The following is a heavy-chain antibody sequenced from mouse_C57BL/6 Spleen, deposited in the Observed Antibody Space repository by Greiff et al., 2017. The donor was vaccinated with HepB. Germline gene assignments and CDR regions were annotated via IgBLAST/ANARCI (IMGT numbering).Heavy chain of an antibody. D-gene: IGHD1-1*01. Sequence: EVQLVESGGGLVKPGGSLKLSCAASGLTFSSYAMSWVRQTPEKRLEWVATISDGGSYTYYPDNVKGRFTISRDNAKNNLYLQMSHLKSEDTAMYYCARGARLLRAHYYAMDYWGQGTSVTVSS. CDR3: ARGARLLRAHYYAMDY. J-gene: IGHJ4*01. CDR2: ISDGGSYT. CDR1: GLTFSSYA. V-gene: IGHV5-4*01.